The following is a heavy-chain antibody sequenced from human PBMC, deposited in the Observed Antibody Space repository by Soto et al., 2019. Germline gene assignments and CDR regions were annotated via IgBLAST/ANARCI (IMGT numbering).Heavy chain of an antibody. J-gene: IGHJ4*02. CDR2: IIPIFGTA. Sequence: QVQLVQSGAEVKKPGSSVKVSCKASGGTFSSYAISWVRQAPGQGLEWMGGIIPIFGTANYAQKFQGRVTITADESTSTAYMELSSLRSEDTAVYYCARNRGSLDYGDQNGFAYWGQGTLVTVSS. V-gene: IGHV1-69*12. D-gene: IGHD4-17*01. CDR3: ARNRGSLDYGDQNGFAY. CDR1: GGTFSSYA.